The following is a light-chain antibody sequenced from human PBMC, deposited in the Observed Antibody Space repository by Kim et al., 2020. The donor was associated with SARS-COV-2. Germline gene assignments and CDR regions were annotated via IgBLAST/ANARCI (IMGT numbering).Light chain of an antibody. CDR2: YDS. Sequence: PGKTARIPCGGNNIGSKSVHWYQQKPGQAPVLVIYYDSDRPSGIPERFSGSNSGNTATLTISRVEAGDEADYYCQVWDSSSDHNWVFGGGTQLTVL. CDR1: NIGSKS. CDR3: QVWDSSSDHNWV. J-gene: IGLJ3*02. V-gene: IGLV3-21*04.